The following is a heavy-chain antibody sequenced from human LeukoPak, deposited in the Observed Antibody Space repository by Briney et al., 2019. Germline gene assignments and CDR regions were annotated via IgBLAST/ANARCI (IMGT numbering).Heavy chain of an antibody. CDR1: GGSISSYY. Sequence: SETQSLTCTVSGGSISSYYWSWIRQPAGKGLEWIGRIYTSGSTNYNPSLKSRVTMSVDTSKNQFSLKLSSVTAADTAVYYCARLLPGIAAAGTGSDYWGQGTLVTVSS. J-gene: IGHJ4*02. CDR3: ARLLPGIAAAGTGSDY. CDR2: IYTSGST. V-gene: IGHV4-4*07. D-gene: IGHD6-13*01.